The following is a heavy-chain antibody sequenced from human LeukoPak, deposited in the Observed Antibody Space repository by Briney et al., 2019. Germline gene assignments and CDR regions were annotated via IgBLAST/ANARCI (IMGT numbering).Heavy chain of an antibody. CDR3: ARDRGTTVVTGNLFDY. D-gene: IGHD4-23*01. Sequence: SETLSLTCTVSGGSISNNDYYWGWIRQPPGKGLEWIGSFYYSGSTYYNPSLKSRVTISVDTSKNQFSLKLSSVTAADTAVYYCARDRGTTVVTGNLFDYWGQGTLVTVSS. CDR2: FYYSGST. CDR1: GGSISNNDYY. V-gene: IGHV4-39*07. J-gene: IGHJ4*02.